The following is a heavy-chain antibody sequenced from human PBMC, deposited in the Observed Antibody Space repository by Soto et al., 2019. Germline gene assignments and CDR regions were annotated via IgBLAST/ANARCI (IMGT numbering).Heavy chain of an antibody. CDR3: AREAWAGWSGYYNCYYGMDV. CDR1: GFTFSSYS. V-gene: IGHV3-48*02. CDR2: ISSSSSTI. J-gene: IGHJ6*02. Sequence: GGSLRLSCAASGFTFSSYSMNWVRQAPGKGLEWVSYISSSSSTIYYADSVKGRFTISRDNAKNSLYLQMNSLRDEDTAVYYCAREAWAGWSGYYNCYYGMDVWGQGTTVTVSS. D-gene: IGHD3-3*01.